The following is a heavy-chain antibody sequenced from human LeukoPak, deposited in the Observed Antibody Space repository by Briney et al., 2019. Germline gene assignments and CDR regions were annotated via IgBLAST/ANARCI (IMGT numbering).Heavy chain of an antibody. CDR3: ARDGRAAVPDY. D-gene: IGHD2-15*01. J-gene: IGHJ4*02. V-gene: IGHV1-69*13. Sequence: RASVKVSCKASGYTFTGYYMHWVRQAPGQGLEWMGGIIPIFGTANYAQKFQGRVTITADESTSTAYMELSSLRSEDTAVYYCARDGRAAVPDYWGQGTLVTVSS. CDR1: GYTFTGYY. CDR2: IIPIFGTA.